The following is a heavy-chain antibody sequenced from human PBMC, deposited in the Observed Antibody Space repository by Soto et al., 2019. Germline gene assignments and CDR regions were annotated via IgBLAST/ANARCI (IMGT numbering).Heavy chain of an antibody. CDR1: GGSISSSSYY. Sequence: QLQLQESGPGLVKPSETLSLTCTVSGGSISSSSYYWGWIRQPPGKGLEWIGCIYYSGSTYYNPSLESRVTLSVDTSKNQFSLKLSSVTAADTAVYYCAGTTTPSYYDLWSGTGDFDIWGQGTMVTVSS. D-gene: IGHD3-3*01. J-gene: IGHJ3*02. V-gene: IGHV4-39*01. CDR2: IYYSGST. CDR3: AGTTTPSYYDLWSGTGDFDI.